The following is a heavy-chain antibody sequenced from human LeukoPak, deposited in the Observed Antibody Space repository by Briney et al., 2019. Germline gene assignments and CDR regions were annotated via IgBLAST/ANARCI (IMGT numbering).Heavy chain of an antibody. CDR3: AREYCSSTSCYYFDY. CDR2: ISSDSAII. J-gene: IGHJ4*02. V-gene: IGHV3-48*01. Sequence: GGSLRLSCAASGFTFSSYSMNWVRQAPGKGLEWVSYISSDSAIIYYADSVKGRFTISRDNAKNSVYLQMNSLRAEDTAVYYCAREYCSSTSCYYFDYWGQGTLVTVSS. D-gene: IGHD2-2*01. CDR1: GFTFSSYS.